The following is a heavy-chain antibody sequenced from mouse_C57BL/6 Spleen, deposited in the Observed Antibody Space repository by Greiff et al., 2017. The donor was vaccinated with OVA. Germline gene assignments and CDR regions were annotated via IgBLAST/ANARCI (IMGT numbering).Heavy chain of an antibody. Sequence: VQLQQPGAELVKPGASVKLSCKASGYTFTSYWMHWVKQRPGQGLEWIGMIHPNSGSTNYNEKFKSKATLTVDKSSSTAYMQLSSLTSEDSAVYYCPLTTGVGDYFDYWGQGTTLTVSS. V-gene: IGHV1-64*01. J-gene: IGHJ2*01. D-gene: IGHD1-1*01. CDR3: PLTTGVGDYFDY. CDR2: IHPNSGST. CDR1: GYTFTSYW.